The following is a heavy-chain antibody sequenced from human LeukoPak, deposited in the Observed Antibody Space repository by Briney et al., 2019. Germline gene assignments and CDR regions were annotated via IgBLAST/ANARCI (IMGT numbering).Heavy chain of an antibody. D-gene: IGHD1-26*01. CDR1: GFSFSSYG. CDR3: AKDCGGTKWELGRDYSDY. CDR2: ISYDGSNK. Sequence: GGSLRLSCAASGFSFSSYGMHWVRQAPGKGLEWVAVISYDGSNKYYADSVKGRFTISRDNSKNTLYLQMNSLRAEDTAVYYCAKDCGGTKWELGRDYSDYWGQGTLVTVSS. V-gene: IGHV3-30*18. J-gene: IGHJ4*02.